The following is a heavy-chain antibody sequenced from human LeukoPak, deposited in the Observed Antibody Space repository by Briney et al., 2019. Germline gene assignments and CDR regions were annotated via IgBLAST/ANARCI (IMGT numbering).Heavy chain of an antibody. V-gene: IGHV4-59*11. D-gene: IGHD6-6*01. J-gene: IGHJ3*02. CDR2: IYKNGNT. Sequence: PSETPSLTCTVSGDSISSHYWSWIRQSPGKGLECIGDIYKNGNTNYDPSLKSRVTISTDTSKNQFSLRLSSVTAADTAIYYCARWDRIAARPVAFDIWGQGTMVTVS. CDR1: GDSISSHY. CDR3: ARWDRIAARPVAFDI.